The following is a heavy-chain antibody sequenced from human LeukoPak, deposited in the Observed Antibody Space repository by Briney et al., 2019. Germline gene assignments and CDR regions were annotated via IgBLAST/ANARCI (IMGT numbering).Heavy chain of an antibody. V-gene: IGHV4-59*01. CDR3: AKGLGSGSYSAYFDY. Sequence: PSETLSLTCTVSGVSISSYYWSWIRQPPGKGLQWIGYIYYSGSTNYNPSLKSRVTISVDTSKSQFSLKLSSVTAADTAVYYCAKGLGSGSYSAYFDYWGQGTLVTVSS. J-gene: IGHJ4*02. CDR2: IYYSGST. D-gene: IGHD3-10*01. CDR1: GVSISSYY.